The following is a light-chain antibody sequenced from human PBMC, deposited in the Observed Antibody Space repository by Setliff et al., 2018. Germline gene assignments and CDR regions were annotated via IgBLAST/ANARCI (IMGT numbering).Light chain of an antibody. J-gene: IGKJ4*01. Sequence: DIQMTQSPSSLSASVGDRVTITCRASQDISNSLAWYQQKPGKVPKFLIYGASTLQSGVPSRFSGSGSGTDFTLTISSPQPEDVATYYCQKYNSAPLTVGGGTKVDIK. V-gene: IGKV1-27*01. CDR3: QKYNSAPLT. CDR2: GAS. CDR1: QDISNS.